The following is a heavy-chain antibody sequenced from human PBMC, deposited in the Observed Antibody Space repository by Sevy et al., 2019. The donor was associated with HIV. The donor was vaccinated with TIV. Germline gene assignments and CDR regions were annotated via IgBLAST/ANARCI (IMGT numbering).Heavy chain of an antibody. J-gene: IGHJ6*02. CDR1: GFSFNTHA. CDR3: ATHPSLSFAMMVVAEGGMDV. CDR2: ISYDGSAK. V-gene: IGHV3-30-3*01. D-gene: IGHD3-22*01. Sequence: GGSLRLSCAASGFSFNTHAMHWVRQAPGKGLDWVALISYDGSAKYYADSVKGRFTVSRDDSKNTLYLQMNSLKTDDTAVYYCATHPSLSFAMMVVAEGGMDVWGQGTTVTVSS.